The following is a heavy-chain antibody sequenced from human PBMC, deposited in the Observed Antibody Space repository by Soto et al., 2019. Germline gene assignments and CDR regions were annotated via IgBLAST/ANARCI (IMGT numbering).Heavy chain of an antibody. CDR1: GFTFSTYA. CDR2: FSHNGGST. V-gene: IGHV3-64*02. Sequence: PGGSLRLSCAASGFTFSTYAMHWVRQAPGKGLEYVSAFSHNGGSTYYADSVKGRFTISRDNSKNTVYLQMGSLRTEDMAVYYCARAETIMKEPFDYWGQGTVVTVS. CDR3: ARAETIMKEPFDY. J-gene: IGHJ4*02. D-gene: IGHD1-20*01.